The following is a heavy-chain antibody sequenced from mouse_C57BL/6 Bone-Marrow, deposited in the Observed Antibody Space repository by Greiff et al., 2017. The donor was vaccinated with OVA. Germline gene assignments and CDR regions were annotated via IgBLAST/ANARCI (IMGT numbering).Heavy chain of an antibody. V-gene: IGHV5-17*01. Sequence: DVKLVESGGGLVKPGGSLKLSCAASGFTFSDYGMHWVRQAPEKGLEWVAYISSGSSTIYYADTVKGRFTISRDNAKNTLFLQMTSLRSEDTAMYYCASQLGRGDFDYWGQGTTLTVSS. J-gene: IGHJ2*01. CDR3: ASQLGRGDFDY. D-gene: IGHD4-1*02. CDR2: ISSGSSTI. CDR1: GFTFSDYG.